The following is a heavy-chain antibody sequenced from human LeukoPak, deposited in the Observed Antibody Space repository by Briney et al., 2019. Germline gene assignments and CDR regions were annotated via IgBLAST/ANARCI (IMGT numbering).Heavy chain of an antibody. D-gene: IGHD3-3*01. Sequence: ASVKVSCKVSGYTLTELSMHWVRRAPGKGLEWMGGFDPEDGETIYAQKFQGRVTMTEDTSTDTAYMELSSLRSEDTAVYYCATANYDFWSGYSYNWFDPWGQGTLVTVSS. J-gene: IGHJ5*02. CDR1: GYTLTELS. CDR2: FDPEDGET. CDR3: ATANYDFWSGYSYNWFDP. V-gene: IGHV1-24*01.